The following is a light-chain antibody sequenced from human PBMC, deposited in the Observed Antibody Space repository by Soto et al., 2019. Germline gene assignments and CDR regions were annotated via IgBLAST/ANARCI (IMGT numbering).Light chain of an antibody. CDR2: AAS. J-gene: IGKJ3*01. Sequence: DIQMTQSPSSLSACVGDIVTITFRTSQSIDNYLNWYQQKPGKAPKLLMYAASTLQSGVPSRFSDSGSETDFTLTISSLQPEDLATYYCQQSYTTLFTFGPGTKVDIK. CDR1: QSIDNY. CDR3: QQSYTTLFT. V-gene: IGKV1-39*01.